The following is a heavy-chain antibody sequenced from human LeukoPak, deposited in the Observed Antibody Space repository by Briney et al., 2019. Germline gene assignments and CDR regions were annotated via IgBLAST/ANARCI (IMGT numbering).Heavy chain of an antibody. V-gene: IGHV3-23*01. CDR2: LSATAGAT. CDR1: GFAFSSYA. Sequence: GGSLRLSCAASGFAFSSYAMSWVRQAPGKGLEWVSLLSATAGATYYADSVKGRFAISRDDSRNTLYLQMNSLRAEDTAVYYCARARPWFDPWGQGTLVTISS. CDR3: ARARPWFDP. J-gene: IGHJ5*02.